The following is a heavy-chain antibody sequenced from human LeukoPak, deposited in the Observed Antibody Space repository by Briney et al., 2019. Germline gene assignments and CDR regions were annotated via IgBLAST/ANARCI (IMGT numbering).Heavy chain of an antibody. CDR3: ARHKDYYYSYMDV. CDR2: IYYSGST. J-gene: IGHJ6*03. V-gene: IGHV4-39*01. CDR1: GFTVSSNY. Sequence: GSLRLSCAASGFTVSSNYMSWIRQPPGKGLEWIGTIYYSGSTYYNPSLTSRVTISVGTSKNQFSLKLSSVTAADTAVYYCARHKDYYYSYMDVWGKGTTVTISS.